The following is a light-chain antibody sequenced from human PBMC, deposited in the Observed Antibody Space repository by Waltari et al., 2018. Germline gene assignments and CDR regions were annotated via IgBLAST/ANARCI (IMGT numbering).Light chain of an antibody. CDR1: QSVGSY. J-gene: IGKJ2*01. CDR3: QQRSSWTPHT. Sequence: EIVLTQSPATLSLSPGDTATLSCRASQSVGSYLAWYQQKPGQPPRLLIYDASNRATGVPARFRGSGSGTDFTLTISSLEAGDFAVYYCQQRSSWTPHTFGQGARLEIK. CDR2: DAS. V-gene: IGKV3-11*01.